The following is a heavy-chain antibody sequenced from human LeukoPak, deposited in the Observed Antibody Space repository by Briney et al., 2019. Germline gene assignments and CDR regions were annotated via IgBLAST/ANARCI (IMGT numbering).Heavy chain of an antibody. J-gene: IGHJ3*02. CDR3: ARAEDYCSSSSCPGAFDI. CDR1: GFTFSSYS. V-gene: IGHV3-21*01. CDR2: ISSTSSYI. D-gene: IGHD2-15*01. Sequence: GGSLRLSCAASGFTFSSYSMNWVRQAPGKGLEWVSSISSTSSYIYYADSVNGRFTISRDNAKNSLYLQMNSLRAEDTAVYYCARAEDYCSSSSCPGAFDIWGQGTMVTVSS.